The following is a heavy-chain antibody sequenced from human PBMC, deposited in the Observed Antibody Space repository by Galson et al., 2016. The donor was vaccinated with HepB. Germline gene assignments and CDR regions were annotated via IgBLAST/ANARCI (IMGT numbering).Heavy chain of an antibody. CDR2: IDTNEDT. CDR1: GDSITNHY. Sequence: SETLSLTCIVSGDSITNHYWSWLRQPAGKGLEWIGRIDTNEDTNHHPSLKSRITISVDTSKNQISLKLSSVTAADTAVYYCARFSTSFDYWGQGTLVTVSS. CDR3: ARFSTSFDY. D-gene: IGHD2-2*01. J-gene: IGHJ4*02. V-gene: IGHV4-4*07.